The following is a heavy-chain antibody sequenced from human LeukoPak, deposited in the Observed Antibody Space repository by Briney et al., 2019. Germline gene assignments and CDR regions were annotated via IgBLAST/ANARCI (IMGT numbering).Heavy chain of an antibody. CDR1: GYSFTSNY. CDR3: ARGQDRYYYGMDV. Sequence: GASVKVSCKASGYSFTSNYIHWVRQAPGQGLEWMGMIYPRDGSTSYAQKFQGRVTVTRDTSTSTVHMELSSLRSEDTAVYYCARGQDRYYYGMDVWGQGTTVTVSS. V-gene: IGHV1-46*01. J-gene: IGHJ6*02. CDR2: IYPRDGST. D-gene: IGHD3-22*01.